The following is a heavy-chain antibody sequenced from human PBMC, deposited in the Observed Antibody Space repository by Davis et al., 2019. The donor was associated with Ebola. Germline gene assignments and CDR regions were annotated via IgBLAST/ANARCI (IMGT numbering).Heavy chain of an antibody. D-gene: IGHD1-26*01. V-gene: IGHV4-59*01. CDR1: GGSISTYY. Sequence: MPSETLSLTCTVSGGSISTYYWSWIRQPPGKGLEWIGYIYYSGSTNYNPSLKSRVTISVDTSKNQFSLKLSSVTAADTAVYYCARGTYSSGSFYFDCWGQGTLVTVSS. CDR2: IYYSGST. J-gene: IGHJ4*02. CDR3: ARGTYSSGSFYFDC.